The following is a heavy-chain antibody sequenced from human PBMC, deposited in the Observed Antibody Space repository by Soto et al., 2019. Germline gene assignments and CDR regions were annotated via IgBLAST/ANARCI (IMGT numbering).Heavy chain of an antibody. CDR2: IYPGDSDT. J-gene: IGHJ3*02. V-gene: IGHV5-51*03. CDR1: GYSFSSYW. Sequence: GESLNISCKGSGYSFSSYWIGWVRQMPGKGLEWMGIIYPGDSDTRYSPSFQGQVTISADKSISTAYLQWSSLKASDTAMYYCASHVSSDAFDIWGQGTMVTVSS. CDR3: ASHVSSDAFDI.